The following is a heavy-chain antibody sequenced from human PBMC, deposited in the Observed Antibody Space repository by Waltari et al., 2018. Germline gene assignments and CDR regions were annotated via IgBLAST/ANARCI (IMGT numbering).Heavy chain of an antibody. D-gene: IGHD5-12*01. CDR2: SKQDGSAK. Sequence: EIQVVESGGGLVQPGGSLRLSCAASGFTFSSYWMSWVRQAPGKGLEWVANSKQDGSAKCYLDAMQGRCTISRAKAKNTLYLQMNSLRAEDTALYYCARAVDVADYWGQGTLVTVSS. CDR3: ARAVDVADY. V-gene: IGHV3-7*01. CDR1: GFTFSSYW. J-gene: IGHJ4*02.